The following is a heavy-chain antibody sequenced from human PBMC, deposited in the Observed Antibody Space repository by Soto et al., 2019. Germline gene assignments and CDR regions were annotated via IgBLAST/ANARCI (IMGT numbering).Heavy chain of an antibody. J-gene: IGHJ5*02. CDR3: TTDHSSSWYGFDWYWFDP. Sequence: PGGSLRLSCAASGFTFSSAWMNWVRQAPGKGLEWVGRIKSKTDGGTTDYAAPVKGRFTISRDDSKNTLYLQMNSLKTEDTAVYYCTTDHSSSWYGFDWYWFDPWGQGTLVTVSS. CDR2: IKSKTDGGTT. D-gene: IGHD6-13*01. CDR1: GFTFSSAW. V-gene: IGHV3-15*07.